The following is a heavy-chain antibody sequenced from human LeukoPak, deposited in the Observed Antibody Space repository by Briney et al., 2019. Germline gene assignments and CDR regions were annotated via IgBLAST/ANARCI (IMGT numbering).Heavy chain of an antibody. CDR1: GNTLTDLS. CDR3: TTILARLYYVSGRGFDY. D-gene: IGHD3-10*01. Sequence: ASVKVSCKVSGNTLTDLSIHWVREAPGKGLEWMGGFDPEDGETVFAQKFLGRVTMTADTSTDTAYMELSSLRSEDTAVYYCTTILARLYYVSGRGFDYWGQGTLVTVSS. J-gene: IGHJ4*02. V-gene: IGHV1-24*01. CDR2: FDPEDGET.